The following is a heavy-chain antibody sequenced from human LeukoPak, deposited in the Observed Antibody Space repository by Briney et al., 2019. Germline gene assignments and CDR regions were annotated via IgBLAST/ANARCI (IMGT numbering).Heavy chain of an antibody. Sequence: GGSLRLSCAASGFTFSSYSMNLVRQAPGKGLEWVSSISSSSSYIYYADSVKGRFTISRDNAKNSPYLQMNSLRAEDTAVYYCASSPAVAGTGRGQGTLVTVSS. J-gene: IGHJ4*02. V-gene: IGHV3-21*01. D-gene: IGHD6-19*01. CDR2: ISSSSSYI. CDR3: ASSPAVAGTG. CDR1: GFTFSSYS.